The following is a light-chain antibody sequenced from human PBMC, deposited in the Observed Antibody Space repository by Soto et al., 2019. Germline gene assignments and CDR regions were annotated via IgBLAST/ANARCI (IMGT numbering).Light chain of an antibody. CDR3: QQTYSTPNT. J-gene: IGKJ2*01. Sequence: DIQMTQSPFSLSASVGDRVTITCRASQSISSYLNWYQQKPGKAPKLLIYAASSLQSGVTSRFSGSGSGTDFTLTISSVQPEDFATYHCQQTYSTPNTFGQGTKLEIK. V-gene: IGKV1-39*01. CDR2: AAS. CDR1: QSISSY.